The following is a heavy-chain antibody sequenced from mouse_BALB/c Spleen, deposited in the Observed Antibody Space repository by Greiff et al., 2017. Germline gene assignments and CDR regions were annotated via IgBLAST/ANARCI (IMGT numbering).Heavy chain of an antibody. D-gene: IGHD2-3*01. Sequence: QVQLQQPGAELVKPGASVKLSCKASGYTFTSYYMYWVKQRPGQGLEWIGEINPSNGGTNFNEKFKSKATLTVDKSSSTAYMQLSSLTSEDSAVYYCTRDDGYGAYWGQGTLVTVSA. CDR3: TRDDGYGAY. CDR2: INPSNGGT. J-gene: IGHJ3*01. V-gene: IGHV1S81*02. CDR1: GYTFTSYY.